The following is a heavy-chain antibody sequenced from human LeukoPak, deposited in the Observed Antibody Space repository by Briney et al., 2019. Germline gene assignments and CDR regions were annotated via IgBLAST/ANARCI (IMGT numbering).Heavy chain of an antibody. D-gene: IGHD6-19*01. CDR2: MYYSGNT. J-gene: IGHJ4*02. Sequence: SETLSLTCSVSGGSISSSRYYWGWIRQPPGKGLEWIGSMYYSGNTYYNASLKSRVTISVDTSKNQLSLNLSSVTAADTAVYFCARHVVLVQWVAYFDYWGQGTPVTVSS. CDR3: ARHVVLVQWVAYFDY. CDR1: GGSISSSRYY. V-gene: IGHV4-39*01.